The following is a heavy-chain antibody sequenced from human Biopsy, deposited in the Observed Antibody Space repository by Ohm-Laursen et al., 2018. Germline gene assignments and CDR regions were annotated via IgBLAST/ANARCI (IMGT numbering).Heavy chain of an antibody. Sequence: SHTLSLTCTVSGGSISSDYWSWIRQTQGKGLVWIGNIYYSGCNNYNPSLNSRVTISIDTSKNQFHLRLISVTAADTAVYYCARATNSTGWPYYYFYGMDVWGQGTTVTVSS. CDR2: IYYSGCN. CDR1: GGSISSDY. V-gene: IGHV4-59*07. D-gene: IGHD2/OR15-2a*01. J-gene: IGHJ6*02. CDR3: ARATNSTGWPYYYFYGMDV.